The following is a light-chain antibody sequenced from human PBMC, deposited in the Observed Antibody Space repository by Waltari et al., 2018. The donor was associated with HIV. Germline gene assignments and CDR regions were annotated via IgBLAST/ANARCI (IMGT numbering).Light chain of an antibody. J-gene: IGLJ1*01. CDR2: EVS. Sequence: QSALTQPASVSGSPGQSITLSCTGTSSAGGGYNYVSWYQQHPGKAPKLMISEVSNRPSGVTNRFSGSKSGNTASLTISGLQVEDEADYYCSSYTSSSTLYVFGTGTKVTVL. CDR3: SSYTSSSTLYV. CDR1: SSAGGGYNY. V-gene: IGLV2-14*01.